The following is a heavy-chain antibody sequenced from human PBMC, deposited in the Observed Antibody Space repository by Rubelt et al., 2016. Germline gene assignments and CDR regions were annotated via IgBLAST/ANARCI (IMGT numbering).Heavy chain of an antibody. CDR3: ARVFVEYYFDY. CDR1: GGSISSSSYY. J-gene: IGHJ4*02. CDR2: IYYSGST. Sequence: QLQLQESGPGLVKPSETLSLTCTVSGGSISSSSYYWGWIRQPPGKGLEWIGSIYYSGSTYYNPSLKSRVTISVDTSKNQFSLKLSSVTAADTAVYYCARVFVEYYFDYWGQGTLVTVSS. V-gene: IGHV4-39*07. D-gene: IGHD3-9*01.